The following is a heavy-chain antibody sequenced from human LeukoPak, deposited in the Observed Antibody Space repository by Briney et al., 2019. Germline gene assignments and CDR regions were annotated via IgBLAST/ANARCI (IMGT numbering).Heavy chain of an antibody. CDR1: GYTFTCYY. CDR2: INPNSGGT. V-gene: IGHV1-2*02. J-gene: IGHJ4*02. D-gene: IGHD3-22*01. CDR3: ARDMDSSGSLYDY. Sequence: ASVKVSCKASGYTFTCYYMHWVRQAPGQGLEWMGWINPNSGGTNYAQKFQGRVTMTRDTSISTAYMELSRLRSDDTAVYYCARDMDSSGSLYDYWGQGTLVTVSS.